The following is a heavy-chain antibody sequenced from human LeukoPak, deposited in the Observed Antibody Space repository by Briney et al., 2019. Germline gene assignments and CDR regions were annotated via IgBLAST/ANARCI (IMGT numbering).Heavy chain of an antibody. J-gene: IGHJ4*02. CDR1: GGTFSSYA. CDR3: ARYHYYDSSGYYGGYFDY. D-gene: IGHD3-22*01. V-gene: IGHV1-69*13. CDR2: IIPIFGTA. Sequence: SAKVSCKASGGTFSSYAISWVRQAPGQGLEWMGGIIPIFGTANYAQKFQGRVTITADESTSTAYMELSSLRSEDTAVYYCARYHYYDSSGYYGGYFDYWGQGTLVTVSS.